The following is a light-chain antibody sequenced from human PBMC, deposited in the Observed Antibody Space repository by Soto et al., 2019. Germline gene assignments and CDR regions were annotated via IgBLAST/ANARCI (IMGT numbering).Light chain of an antibody. V-gene: IGKV3-20*01. CDR2: GAS. CDR1: QSVRNSY. J-gene: IGKJ2*01. Sequence: EILLTQSPGTLSLSPGERATLSCRASQSVRNSYLAWYQQKPGKAPRLLIYGASGGATGIPDRFSGSGSGTDFTLTISRLEPEDFAVYYCQQYGSSPYTFGQGTKLE. CDR3: QQYGSSPYT.